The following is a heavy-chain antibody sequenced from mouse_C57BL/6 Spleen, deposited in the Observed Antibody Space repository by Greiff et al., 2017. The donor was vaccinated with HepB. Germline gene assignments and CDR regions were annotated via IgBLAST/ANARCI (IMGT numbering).Heavy chain of an antibody. CDR2: IDPSDSYT. Sequence: VQLQQPGAELVMPGASVKLSCKASGYTFTSYWMHWVKQRPGQGLEWIGEIDPSDSYTNYNQKFKGKATLTVDKSSSTAYMQLSSLTSEDSAVYYCAIEGYGSSFDYWGQGTTLTVSS. CDR1: GYTFTSYW. V-gene: IGHV1-69*01. J-gene: IGHJ2*01. D-gene: IGHD1-1*01. CDR3: AIEGYGSSFDY.